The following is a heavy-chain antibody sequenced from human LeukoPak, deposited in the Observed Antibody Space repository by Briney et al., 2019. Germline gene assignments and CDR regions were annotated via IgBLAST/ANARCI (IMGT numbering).Heavy chain of an antibody. V-gene: IGHV1-46*01. D-gene: IGHD4-23*01. CDR2: INPKGGST. CDR1: GYTFTSYY. CDR3: ARDSRATVVTPRGAFDI. Sequence: ASVKVSCKAFGYTFTSYYMHWVRQAPGQGPEWMGLINPKGGSTTYAQKFQGRVTLTRDMSTSTDYLELSSLRSEDTAVYYCARDSRATVVTPRGAFDIWGQGTMVTVSS. J-gene: IGHJ3*02.